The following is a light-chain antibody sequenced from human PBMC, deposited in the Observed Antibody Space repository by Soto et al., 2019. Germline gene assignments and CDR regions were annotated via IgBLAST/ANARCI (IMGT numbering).Light chain of an antibody. CDR2: KAS. J-gene: IGKJ1*01. Sequence: DVQMTQSPSTLSVSVVDRVTITFRASQTISSWLAWYQQKPGKAPKLLIYKASSLESGVPSRFSGSGSGTEFTLTISSLQPDDFATYYCQQYNTYWPFGQGTKVDVK. CDR3: QQYNTYWP. V-gene: IGKV1-5*03. CDR1: QTISSW.